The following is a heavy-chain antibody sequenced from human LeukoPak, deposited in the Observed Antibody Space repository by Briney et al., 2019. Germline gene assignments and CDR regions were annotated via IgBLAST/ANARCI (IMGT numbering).Heavy chain of an antibody. D-gene: IGHD2-15*01. CDR3: ARIHRYCSGGACYVLDN. CDR1: GGSVSGYY. CDR2: VYYSGST. J-gene: IGHJ4*02. V-gene: IGHV4-59*02. Sequence: SETLSLTCVVSGGSVSGYYWGWIRQPPGRGLEWIGYVYYSGSTNYNPSFKSRITISVDTSRNRFSLQLSSVTAADTAVYYCARIHRYCSGGACYVLDNWGQGTLVAVSS.